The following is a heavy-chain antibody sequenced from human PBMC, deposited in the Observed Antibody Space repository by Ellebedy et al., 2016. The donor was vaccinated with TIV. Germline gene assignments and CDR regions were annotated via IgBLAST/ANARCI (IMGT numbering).Heavy chain of an antibody. V-gene: IGHV3-33*01. D-gene: IGHD6-19*01. CDR2: IWYDGSNK. Sequence: PGGSLRLSCAASGFTFSSYGMHWVRQAPGKGLEWVAVIWYDGSNKYYADSVKGRFTISRDNYKNTLYLQMNSLRAEETAVYYWARNQGSGVGAFDYWGQGTLVTVSS. CDR3: ARNQGSGVGAFDY. CDR1: GFTFSSYG. J-gene: IGHJ4*02.